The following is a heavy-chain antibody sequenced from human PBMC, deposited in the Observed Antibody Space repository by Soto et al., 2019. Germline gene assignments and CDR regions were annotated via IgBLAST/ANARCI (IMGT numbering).Heavy chain of an antibody. V-gene: IGHV1-69*02. Sequence: QVQLVQSGAEVNKPGSSVKVSCKASGGTFSSYTISWVRQAPGQGLEWMGRIIPILGIANYAQKFQGRVTITADKSTSTAYMELSSLRSEDTAVYYCAILSGYSSSRTYYWGQGPLVTVSS. CDR3: AILSGYSSSRTYY. D-gene: IGHD6-13*01. J-gene: IGHJ4*02. CDR1: GGTFSSYT. CDR2: IIPILGIA.